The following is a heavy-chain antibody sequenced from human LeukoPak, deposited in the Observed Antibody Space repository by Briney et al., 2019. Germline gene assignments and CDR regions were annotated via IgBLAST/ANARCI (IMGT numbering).Heavy chain of an antibody. J-gene: IGHJ5*02. CDR1: GFTFSDYG. Sequence: GGSLRLSCAASGFTFSDYGMHWVRLAPGKGLEWVGVTGSDGSNKFYADSVKGRFTVSRDNSKNTLYLHMNSLRAEDTAVYYCARDNDPDYSSSPGWFDLWGQGTLVTVSS. CDR2: TGSDGSNK. D-gene: IGHD3-22*01. V-gene: IGHV3-30*06. CDR3: ARDNDPDYSSSPGWFDL.